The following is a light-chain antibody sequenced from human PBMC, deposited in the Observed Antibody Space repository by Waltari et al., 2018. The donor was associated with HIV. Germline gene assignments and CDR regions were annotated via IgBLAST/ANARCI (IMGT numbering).Light chain of an antibody. V-gene: IGLV1-51*01. CDR2: DSY. Sequence: QSVLTQPPSVSATPGQKVTISCSGSSSNIGNNYVSWYQQLPGTAPKLTIYDSYKRPSGIPDRFSGSRSGTSATLGISGLQTGDEADYYCGAWDSSLSAYVFGTGTKVTVL. CDR1: SSNIGNNY. CDR3: GAWDSSLSAYV. J-gene: IGLJ1*01.